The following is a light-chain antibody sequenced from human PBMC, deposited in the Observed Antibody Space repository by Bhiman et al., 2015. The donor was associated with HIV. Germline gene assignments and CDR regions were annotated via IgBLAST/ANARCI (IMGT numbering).Light chain of an antibody. J-gene: IGLJ1*01. Sequence: SYELTQPPSVSVSPGQTASITCSGDKLGDKFAFWYQQKPGQSPVLVIYRDSKRPSGIPERFSGSNSGNTATLTISGTQAMDEADYYCQAWDSSTGGVFGTGTKVTVL. CDR1: KLGDKF. V-gene: IGLV3-1*01. CDR3: QAWDSSTGGV. CDR2: RDS.